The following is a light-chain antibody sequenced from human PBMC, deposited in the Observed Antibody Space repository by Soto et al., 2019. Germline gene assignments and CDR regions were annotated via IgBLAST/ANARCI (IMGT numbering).Light chain of an antibody. Sequence: QSVLTQPPSASGTPGQRVTISCSGSDSNIGSNTVNWYQQVPGTAPKLLIYSNSQRPSGVPDRFSGSKSGTPASLAISGLQSEDEGDYYCAAWDDSLNGRAVFGGGTKLTVL. CDR3: AAWDDSLNGRAV. CDR1: DSNIGSNT. V-gene: IGLV1-44*01. CDR2: SNS. J-gene: IGLJ3*02.